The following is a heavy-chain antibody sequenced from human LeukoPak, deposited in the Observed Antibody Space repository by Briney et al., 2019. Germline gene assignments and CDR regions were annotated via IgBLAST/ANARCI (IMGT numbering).Heavy chain of an antibody. D-gene: IGHD1-26*01. CDR1: GYTFTSYG. CDR2: ISAYNGNT. CDR3: ARDLSRLVLSGSYPDY. J-gene: IGHJ4*02. V-gene: IGHV1-18*01. Sequence: GASVKVSCKASGYTFTSYGISWVRQAPGQGLEWMGWISAYNGNTNYAQKLQGRVTMTTDTSTSTAYMELRSLRSDDTAVYYCARDLSRLVLSGSYPDYWGQGTLVTVSS.